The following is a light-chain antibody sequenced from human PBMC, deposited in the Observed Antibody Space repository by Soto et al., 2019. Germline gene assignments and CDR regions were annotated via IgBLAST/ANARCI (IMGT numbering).Light chain of an antibody. Sequence: EIVLTQSPGTLSLSPGERATLSCSASQNIRSNYVAWYQQKRGQAPRLLIFGSSSTATGIPDRFSASASGTDFPLTISRLEPEDFAVYYCQQYGYEPLTFGGGTKVEI. V-gene: IGKV3-20*01. CDR1: QNIRSNY. CDR3: QQYGYEPLT. J-gene: IGKJ4*01. CDR2: GSS.